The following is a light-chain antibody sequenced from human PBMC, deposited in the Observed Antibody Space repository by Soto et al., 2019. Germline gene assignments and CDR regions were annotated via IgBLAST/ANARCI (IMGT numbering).Light chain of an antibody. CDR1: QTISTW. CDR2: KAS. Sequence: DIKMNQSPSTLSASVGDRVTITCRASQTISTWLAWYQQKPGKAPKLLIYKASKLENGVPSRFSGSGSGTEFTLTISSLQSEDFAVYYCQQYNNWPWTFGQGTKVDIK. J-gene: IGKJ1*01. V-gene: IGKV1-5*03. CDR3: QQYNNWPWT.